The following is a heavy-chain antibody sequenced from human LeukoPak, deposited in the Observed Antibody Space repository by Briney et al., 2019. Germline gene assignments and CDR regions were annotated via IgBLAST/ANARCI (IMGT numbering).Heavy chain of an antibody. CDR1: GFTFSSYS. D-gene: IGHD3-9*01. V-gene: IGHV3-21*01. Sequence: GGSLRLSCAASGFTFSSYSMNWVRQAPGKGLEWVSSISSSSSYIYYADSVKGRFTISRDNAKNSLYLQMNSLRAEDTAVYYCAGDDILTGYPFDYWGQGTLVTVSS. CDR3: AGDDILTGYPFDY. J-gene: IGHJ4*02. CDR2: ISSSSSYI.